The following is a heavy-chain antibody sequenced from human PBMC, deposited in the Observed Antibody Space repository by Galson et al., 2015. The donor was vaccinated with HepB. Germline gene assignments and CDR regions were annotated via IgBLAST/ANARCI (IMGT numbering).Heavy chain of an antibody. Sequence: SLRLSCAASGFSFNNYAMTWVRQAPGKGLEWVSAISCSGGSTYYADSVKGRFTISRDNSKNTLYLQMNSLRAEDTAVYYCATREPDYWGQGTLVTVSS. CDR3: ATREPDY. V-gene: IGHV3-23*01. J-gene: IGHJ4*02. CDR2: ISCSGGST. CDR1: GFSFNNYA. D-gene: IGHD1-14*01.